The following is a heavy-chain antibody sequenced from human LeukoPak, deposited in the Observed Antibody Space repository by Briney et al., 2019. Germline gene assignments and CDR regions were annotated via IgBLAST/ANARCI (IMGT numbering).Heavy chain of an antibody. CDR3: AKLSASLITMIVVVIDH. D-gene: IGHD3-22*01. J-gene: IGHJ4*02. Sequence: GGSLRLSCAASGFTVSSNYMSWVRQAPGKGLEWVSAISGSGGSTYYADSVKGRFTISRDNSKNTLYLQMNSLRAEDTAVYYCAKLSASLITMIVVVIDHWGQGTLVTVSS. CDR2: ISGSGGST. V-gene: IGHV3-23*01. CDR1: GFTVSSNY.